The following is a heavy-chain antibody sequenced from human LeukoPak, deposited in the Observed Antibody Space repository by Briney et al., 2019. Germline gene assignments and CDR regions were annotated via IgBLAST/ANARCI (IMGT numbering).Heavy chain of an antibody. CDR1: GGTFSSYA. J-gene: IGHJ6*02. Sequence: ASVKVSCKASGGTFSSYAISWVRQAPGQGLEWMGRIIPILGIANYAQKFQGRVTITADKSTSTAYMELSSLRSEDTAVYYCARVRITMVRGVIRYYYGMDVWGQGTTVTVSS. D-gene: IGHD3-10*01. V-gene: IGHV1-69*04. CDR2: IIPILGIA. CDR3: ARVRITMVRGVIRYYYGMDV.